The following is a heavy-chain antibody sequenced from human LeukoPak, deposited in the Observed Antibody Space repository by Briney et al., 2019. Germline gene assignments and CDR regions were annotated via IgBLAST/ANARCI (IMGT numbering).Heavy chain of an antibody. V-gene: IGHV1-69*13. J-gene: IGHJ4*02. CDR3: ARDLEGIAVAGTSY. D-gene: IGHD6-19*01. CDR2: IIPIFGTA. CDR1: GGTFSSYA. Sequence: ASVKVSCKASGGTFSSYAISWVRQAPGQGLEWMGGIIPIFGTANYAQKFQGRVTITADESTSTAYMELSSLRSEDTAVYYCARDLEGIAVAGTSYWGQGTLVTVSS.